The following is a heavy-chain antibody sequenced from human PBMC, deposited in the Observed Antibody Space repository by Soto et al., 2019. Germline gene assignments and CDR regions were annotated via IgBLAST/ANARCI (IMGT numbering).Heavy chain of an antibody. Sequence: PSETLSLTCTVSGGSISSGGYYWSWIRQHPGKGLEWIGYIYYSGSTYYNPSLKSRVTISVDTSKNQFSLKLSSVTAADTAVYYCARNARVGANHFDYWGQGTLVTVSS. CDR3: ARNARVGANHFDY. D-gene: IGHD1-26*01. J-gene: IGHJ4*02. V-gene: IGHV4-31*03. CDR2: IYYSGST. CDR1: GGSISSGGYY.